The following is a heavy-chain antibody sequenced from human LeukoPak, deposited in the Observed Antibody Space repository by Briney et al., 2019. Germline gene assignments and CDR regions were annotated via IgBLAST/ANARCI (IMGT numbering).Heavy chain of an antibody. CDR2: IYYSGST. D-gene: IGHD1-26*01. J-gene: IGHJ4*02. Sequence: SETLSLTCTASGGSISSGDYYWSWIRQPPGKGLEWIGYIYYSGSTYYNPSLKSRVTISVDTSKNQFSLKLNSVTAADTAVYYCARAVVGAPWADYWGQGTLVTVSS. V-gene: IGHV4-30-4*08. CDR1: GGSISSGDYY. CDR3: ARAVVGAPWADY.